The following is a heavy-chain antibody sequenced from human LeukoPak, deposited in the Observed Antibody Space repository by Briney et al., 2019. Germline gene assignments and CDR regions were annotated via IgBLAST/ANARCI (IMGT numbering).Heavy chain of an antibody. Sequence: PGGSLRLSCAASGFTFSSYAMHWVRQAPGKGLEWVAVISYDGSNKYYADSVKGRFTISRDNSKNTLYLQMNSLRAEDTAVYYCAKDAPGDYGDYGPDYWGQGTLVTVSS. V-gene: IGHV3-30-3*01. CDR2: ISYDGSNK. D-gene: IGHD4-17*01. CDR1: GFTFSSYA. CDR3: AKDAPGDYGDYGPDY. J-gene: IGHJ4*02.